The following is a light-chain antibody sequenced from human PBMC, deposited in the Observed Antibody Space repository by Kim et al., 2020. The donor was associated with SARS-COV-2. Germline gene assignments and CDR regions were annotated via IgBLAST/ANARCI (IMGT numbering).Light chain of an antibody. Sequence: DIVMTQSPDSLDVSLGERATINCKSSRSVLYYSKNKNYLAWYQQKPGQPPKLLIYWASTRESGVPDRFSGSGSGTDFTLTISSLQTEDVAVYYCQQYYSTPPTFGGGTKVDIK. CDR2: WAS. CDR3: QQYYSTPPT. CDR1: RSVLYYSKNKNY. J-gene: IGKJ4*01. V-gene: IGKV4-1*01.